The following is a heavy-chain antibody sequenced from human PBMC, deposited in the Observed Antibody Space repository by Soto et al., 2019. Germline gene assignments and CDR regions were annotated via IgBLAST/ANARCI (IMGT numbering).Heavy chain of an antibody. CDR2: ISGSGDYT. V-gene: IGHV3-23*01. CDR1: TFTFSNSA. D-gene: IGHD6-6*01. Sequence: EVQLLESGGGLVPHGGSLRLSCAASTFTFSNSAMSWVRQAPGKGLEWVSAISGSGDYTYYADSVKGRFTISRDNSKNTVYLQMNSLRIEDTAVYYCRHSSSSRPDYAYNMDVWGQGTTVTVSS. CDR3: RHSSSSRPDYAYNMDV. J-gene: IGHJ6*02.